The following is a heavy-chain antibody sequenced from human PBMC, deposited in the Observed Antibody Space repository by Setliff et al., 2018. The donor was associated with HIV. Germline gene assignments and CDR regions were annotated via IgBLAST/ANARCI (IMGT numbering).Heavy chain of an antibody. CDR1: GFTFSSYA. J-gene: IGHJ6*02. CDR2: ITGSGGST. CDR3: ARNPQGSYWVTRYGMDV. V-gene: IGHV3-23*01. D-gene: IGHD3-10*01. Sequence: GGSLRLSCAASGFTFSSYAMSWVRQAPGKGLEWVTGITGSGGSTFNADSVKGRFTVSRDNSNNTVYLQMNSLRAEDTAVYYCARNPQGSYWVTRYGMDVWGRGTTVTVSS.